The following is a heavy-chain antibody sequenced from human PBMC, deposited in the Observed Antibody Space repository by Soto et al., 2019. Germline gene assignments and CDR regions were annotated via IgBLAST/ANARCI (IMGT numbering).Heavy chain of an antibody. D-gene: IGHD3-22*01. V-gene: IGHV3-30*03. CDR3: ALSSGYMDPGDAFDI. Sequence: PGGSLRLSCAASGFTFSSYGMHWVRQAPGKGLEWVAVISYDGSNKYYADSVKGRFTISRDNPKNTLYLQMNSLRAEDTAVYYCALSSGYMDPGDAFDIWGQGTMVTVSS. CDR2: ISYDGSNK. J-gene: IGHJ3*02. CDR1: GFTFSSYG.